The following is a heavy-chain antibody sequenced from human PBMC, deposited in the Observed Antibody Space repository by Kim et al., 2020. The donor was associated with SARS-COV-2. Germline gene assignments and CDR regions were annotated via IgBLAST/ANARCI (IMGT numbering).Heavy chain of an antibody. J-gene: IGHJ6*02. V-gene: IGHV5-10-1*01. CDR1: GYSFTSYW. CDR3: ARHPSSVQTSEYYYYYGMDV. CDR2: IDPSDSYT. D-gene: IGHD1-1*01. Sequence: GESLKISCKGSGYSFTSYWISWVRQMPGKGLEWMGRIDPSDSYTNYSPSFQGHVTISADKSISTAYLQWSSLKASDTAMYYCARHPSSVQTSEYYYYYGMDVWGQGTTVTVSS.